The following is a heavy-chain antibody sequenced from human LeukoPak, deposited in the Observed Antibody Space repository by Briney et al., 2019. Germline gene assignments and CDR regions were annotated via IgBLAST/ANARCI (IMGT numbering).Heavy chain of an antibody. V-gene: IGHV3-7*03. J-gene: IGHJ4*02. CDR1: GFTFRNYW. CDR2: IKLDGSEK. CDR3: ARDQYDTWSRRGNFDS. Sequence: GGSLRLSCAASGFTFRNYWMSWVRQAPGKGLEWVANIKLDGSEKNYVDSVKGRFTISRDNTKNSLYLQMNSLRVEDTAVFYCARDQYDTWSRRGNFDSWGQGTLVIVSS. D-gene: IGHD3-3*01.